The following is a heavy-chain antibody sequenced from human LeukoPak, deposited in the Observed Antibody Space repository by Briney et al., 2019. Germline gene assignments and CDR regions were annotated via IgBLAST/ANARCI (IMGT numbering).Heavy chain of an antibody. V-gene: IGHV3-7*03. D-gene: IGHD6-6*01. Sequence: GGSLRLSCAASGFTFHNNWMSWVRQAPGKGLEWVANINQDGSEKNYVDSVKGRFTISRDNAKNSLYLQINSLRAEDTAVYYCARSSYSSSSSVWGQGTMVTVSS. CDR2: INQDGSEK. J-gene: IGHJ3*01. CDR3: ARSSYSSSSSV. CDR1: GFTFHNNW.